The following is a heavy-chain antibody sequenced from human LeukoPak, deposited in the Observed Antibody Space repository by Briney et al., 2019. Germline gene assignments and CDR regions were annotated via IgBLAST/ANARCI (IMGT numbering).Heavy chain of an antibody. CDR3: ARGGWELLGDVVYFDY. J-gene: IGHJ4*02. CDR1: GGTFSSYA. V-gene: IGHV1-69*13. Sequence: SVKVSCKASGGTFSSYAISWVRQAPGQGLEWMGGINPIFGTANYAQKFQGRVTITADESTSTAYMELSSLRSEDTAVYYCARGGWELLGDVVYFDYWGQGTLVTVSS. CDR2: INPIFGTA. D-gene: IGHD1-26*01.